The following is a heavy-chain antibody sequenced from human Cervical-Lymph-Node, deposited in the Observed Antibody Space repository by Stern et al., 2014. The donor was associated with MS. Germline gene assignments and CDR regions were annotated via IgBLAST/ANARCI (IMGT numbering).Heavy chain of an antibody. Sequence: QLQESGSGLVKPSQTLSLTCAVSGGSISSGGYSWSWIRQPPGKGLEWIGYIHHSGSTYYNPSLKSRVTISVDRSKNQFSLKLSSVTAADTAVYYCARSSTVTPNAFDIWGQGTMVTVSS. V-gene: IGHV4-30-2*01. CDR1: GGSISSGGYS. CDR2: IHHSGST. D-gene: IGHD4-17*01. CDR3: ARSSTVTPNAFDI. J-gene: IGHJ3*02.